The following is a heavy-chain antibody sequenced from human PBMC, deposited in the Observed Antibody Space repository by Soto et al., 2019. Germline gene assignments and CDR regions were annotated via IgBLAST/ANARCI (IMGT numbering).Heavy chain of an antibody. CDR3: ARGKSRLVVPAAMAFDY. D-gene: IGHD2-2*01. CDR1: GGSISSGGYS. Sequence: QLQLQESGSGLVKPSQTLSLTCAVSGGSISSGGYSWSWIRQPQGKGLEWIGYIYHSGSTYYNPSLKSRVTISVDRSKNQFSLKLSCVTAADTAVYYCARGKSRLVVPAAMAFDYWGQGTLVTVSS. V-gene: IGHV4-30-2*01. J-gene: IGHJ4*02. CDR2: IYHSGST.